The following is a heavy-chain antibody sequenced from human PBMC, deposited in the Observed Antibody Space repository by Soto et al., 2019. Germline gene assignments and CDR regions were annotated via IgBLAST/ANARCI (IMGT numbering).Heavy chain of an antibody. CDR1: GFTFSDHY. CDR3: ARVYRRYRGYDN. J-gene: IGHJ4*02. Sequence: GGSLRLSCAASGFTFSDHYMDWVRQAPGKGLEWVGRTRNKPNSYTTEYAASVRGRFTISSDDSKNSLYLQMNSLKTEDTAVYYCARVYRRYRGYDNWGQGTLVTVSS. D-gene: IGHD5-12*01. CDR2: TRNKPNSYTT. V-gene: IGHV3-72*01.